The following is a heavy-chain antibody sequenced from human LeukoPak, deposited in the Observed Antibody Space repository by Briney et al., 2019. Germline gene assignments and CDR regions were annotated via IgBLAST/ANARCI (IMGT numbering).Heavy chain of an antibody. CDR3: ARDHRKLVGARWYGVNVVHDAFDI. CDR1: GGSISSSSYY. D-gene: IGHD4-23*01. J-gene: IGHJ3*02. V-gene: IGHV4-39*07. Sequence: PSETLSLTCTVSGGSISSSSYYWGWIRQPPGKGLEWIGSIYYSGSTYYNPSLKSRVTISVDTSKNQFSLKLSSVTAADTAVYYCARDHRKLVGARWYGVNVVHDAFDIWGQGTMVTVSS. CDR2: IYYSGST.